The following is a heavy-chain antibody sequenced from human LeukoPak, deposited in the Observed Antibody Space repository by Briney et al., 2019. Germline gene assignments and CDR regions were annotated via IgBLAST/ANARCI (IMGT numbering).Heavy chain of an antibody. V-gene: IGHV1-3*01. CDR3: ARDRYFGSGSYNYFDY. CDR2: INAGNGNT. J-gene: IGHJ4*02. CDR1: GYTFTSYT. D-gene: IGHD3-10*01. Sequence: ASVKVSCKASGYTFTSYTMHWVRQAPGQRLEWMGWINAGNGNTKYSEKFQGRVTITRDTSASTAYMELSSLRSEDTAVYYCARDRYFGSGSYNYFDYWGQGTLVTVSS.